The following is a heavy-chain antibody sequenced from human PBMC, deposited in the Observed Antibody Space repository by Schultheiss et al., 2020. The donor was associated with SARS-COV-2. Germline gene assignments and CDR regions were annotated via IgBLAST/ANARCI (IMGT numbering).Heavy chain of an antibody. CDR2: IKCDGSEK. CDR3: ARDAYDSLYYYYMDV. CDR1: GFTFSSYA. J-gene: IGHJ6*03. Sequence: GGSLRLSCAASGFTFSSYAMSWVRQAPGKGLEWVADIKCDGSEKYYVDSVKGRFTISRDNSKNTLYLQMNSLRAEDTAVYYCARDAYDSLYYYYMDVWGKGTTVTVSS. D-gene: IGHD5-12*01. V-gene: IGHV3-7*01.